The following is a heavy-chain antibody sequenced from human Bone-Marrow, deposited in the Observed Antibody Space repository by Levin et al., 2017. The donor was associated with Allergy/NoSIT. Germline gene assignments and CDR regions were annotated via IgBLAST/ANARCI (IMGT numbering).Heavy chain of an antibody. CDR3: AKGSAVAGKGGYFDY. J-gene: IGHJ4*02. CDR2: ISGGGGTT. V-gene: IGHV3-23*01. Sequence: LSLTCAASGFTFSNFAMRWVRQAPGKGLEWVSAISGGGGTTYYADSVKGRFTISRDNSKNTLYLQMKSLRADDTAVYYCAKGSAVAGKGGYFDYWGQGTLVTVSS. CDR1: GFTFSNFA. D-gene: IGHD6-19*01.